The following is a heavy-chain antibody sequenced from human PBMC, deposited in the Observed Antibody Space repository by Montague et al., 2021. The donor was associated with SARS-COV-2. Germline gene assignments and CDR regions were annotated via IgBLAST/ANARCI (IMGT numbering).Heavy chain of an antibody. J-gene: IGHJ6*04. V-gene: IGHV3-13*01. Sequence: SLRLSCAASGFTFSSHDMHRVRQSPGKGLQWVSAIGTAGDTYYEGSVEGRFTISREDAKSSLSLQMNSLTAGDTAVSYCARAHADSVYHFWSGSVTSTSLDVWGKGTAVTVSS. CDR1: GFTFSSHD. CDR3: ARAHADSVYHFWSGSVTSTSLDV. D-gene: IGHD3-3*01. CDR2: IGTAGDT.